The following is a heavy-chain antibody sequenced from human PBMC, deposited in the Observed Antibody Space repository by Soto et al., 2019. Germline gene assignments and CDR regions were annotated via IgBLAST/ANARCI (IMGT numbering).Heavy chain of an antibody. J-gene: IGHJ4*02. D-gene: IGHD3-3*01. Sequence: EGQLVESGGGFVQPGRSLRLSCAGSGFIFDDFALHRVRQAPGKGLEWVSGISWNSDSIGYADAVKGRFTISRDNAKNSLYLQMNSLRVEDTALYYCTKVGGLYDFWSGPLHFDLWGQGTLVTVSS. CDR1: GFIFDDFA. CDR2: ISWNSDSI. V-gene: IGHV3-9*01. CDR3: TKVGGLYDFWSGPLHFDL.